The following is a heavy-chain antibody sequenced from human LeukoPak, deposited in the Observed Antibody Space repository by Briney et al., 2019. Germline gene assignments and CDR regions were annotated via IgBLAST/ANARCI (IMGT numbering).Heavy chain of an antibody. CDR2: YHNGNS. Sequence: SETLSLTCIVSGVSIRSDTYYWGWIRPPPGKGLEWIGNYHNGNSYYNPSLKSRVTISEDTSGNQFSLRVTSVTAADTAVYYCARLWDSTGLYFYYYMDVWGEGTTVTVSS. J-gene: IGHJ6*03. CDR1: GVSIRSDTYY. D-gene: IGHD6-25*01. V-gene: IGHV4-39*01. CDR3: ARLWDSTGLYFYYYMDV.